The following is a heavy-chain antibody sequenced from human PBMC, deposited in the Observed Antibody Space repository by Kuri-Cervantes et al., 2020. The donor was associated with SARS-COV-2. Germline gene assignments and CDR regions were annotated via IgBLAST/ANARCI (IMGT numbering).Heavy chain of an antibody. Sequence: GSLRLSCAVYGGSFSDYAWTWIRQTPGKGLEWIGYIYYSGSTNYNPSLKSRVTISVDTSKNQFSLKLSSVTAADTAVYYCAREGITIFGVAPHAFDIWGQGTMVTVSS. J-gene: IGHJ3*02. D-gene: IGHD3-3*01. CDR1: GGSFSDYA. CDR2: IYYSGST. CDR3: AREGITIFGVAPHAFDI. V-gene: IGHV4-59*01.